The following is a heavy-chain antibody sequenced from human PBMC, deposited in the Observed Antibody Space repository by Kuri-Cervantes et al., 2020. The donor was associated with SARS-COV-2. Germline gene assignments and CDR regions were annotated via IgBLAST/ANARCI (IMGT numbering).Heavy chain of an antibody. V-gene: IGHV3-30-3*01. D-gene: IGHD3-22*01. CDR3: ARGEGPMTTGGLDV. Sequence: GGSLRLSCAASGLRFSSYAMHWVRQAPGKGLEWVAVISYDGSNKYYADSVKGRFTISRDNAKNSLYLQMNSLRAEDTAVYYCARGEGPMTTGGLDVWGQGTTVTVSS. CDR1: GLRFSSYA. CDR2: ISYDGSNK. J-gene: IGHJ6*02.